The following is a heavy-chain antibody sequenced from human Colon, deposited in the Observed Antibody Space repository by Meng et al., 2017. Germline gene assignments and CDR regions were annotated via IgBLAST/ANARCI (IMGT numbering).Heavy chain of an antibody. D-gene: IGHD6-19*01. J-gene: IGHJ4*02. V-gene: IGHV4-4*02. Sequence: LPGVGPGLVEPSGTLSLTCAVSGGSISSSNYWSWVRQPPGKGLEWIGQIYLSGSPSYNPSLESRVTISVDKSKNQLSLRLTSVTAADTAIYYCARHGGWHFDYWGQGTLVTVSS. CDR1: GGSISSSNY. CDR2: IYLSGSP. CDR3: ARHGGWHFDY.